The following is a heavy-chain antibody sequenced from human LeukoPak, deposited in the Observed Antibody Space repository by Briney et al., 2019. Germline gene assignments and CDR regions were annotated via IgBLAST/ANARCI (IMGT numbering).Heavy chain of an antibody. CDR3: ARHSIVVVPAARGNWFDP. CDR2: IYYSGST. J-gene: IGHJ5*02. D-gene: IGHD2-2*01. CDR1: GGSVGSGSYY. V-gene: IGHV4-61*01. Sequence: SETLSLTCTVSGGSVGSGSYYWSWIRQPPGKGLEWIGYIYYSGSTNYNPSLKSRVTISVDTSKNQFSLKLSSVTAADTAVYYCARHSIVVVPAARGNWFDPWGQGTLVTVSS.